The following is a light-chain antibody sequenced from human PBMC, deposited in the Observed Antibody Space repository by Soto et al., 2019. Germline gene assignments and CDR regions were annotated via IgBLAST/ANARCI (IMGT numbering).Light chain of an antibody. Sequence: QSVLTQPASVSGSPGQSITISCTGTSSDIGGYNNVSWYQQHPGKAPKLIISEVSNRPSGVSNRFSGSKSGNTASLTISGLQAEDEADYYCSSYTSTSTPFVFGTGTKLTVL. V-gene: IGLV2-14*01. CDR1: SSDIGGYNN. CDR2: EVS. J-gene: IGLJ1*01. CDR3: SSYTSTSTPFV.